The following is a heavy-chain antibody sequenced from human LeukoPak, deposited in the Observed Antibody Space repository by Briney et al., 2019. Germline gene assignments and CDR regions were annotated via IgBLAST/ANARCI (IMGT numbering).Heavy chain of an antibody. Sequence: SETLSLTCTVSGYSISSGYYWGWIRQPPGKGLEWIGSIYHSGSTYYNPSLKSRVTISVDTFKNQFSLELSSVTAADTAVYYCARERANRLDYWGQGTLVTVSS. D-gene: IGHD1-14*01. V-gene: IGHV4-38-2*02. CDR3: ARERANRLDY. CDR1: GYSISSGYY. CDR2: IYHSGST. J-gene: IGHJ4*02.